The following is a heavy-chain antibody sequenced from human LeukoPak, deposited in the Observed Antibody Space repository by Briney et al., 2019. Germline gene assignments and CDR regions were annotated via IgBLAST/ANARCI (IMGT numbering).Heavy chain of an antibody. V-gene: IGHV3-13*04. CDR3: ARDSSGWGLAV. Sequence: PGGSLRLSCAAAGFTFSAYDMHWVRQAPGKGLEWVSYIGRAGDTYYSGSVKGRFTISREDATNSLFLQMNSLGVGDTAVYYCARDSSGWGLAVWGHGTTVTVSS. CDR2: IGRAGDT. CDR1: GFTFSAYD. J-gene: IGHJ6*02. D-gene: IGHD6-19*01.